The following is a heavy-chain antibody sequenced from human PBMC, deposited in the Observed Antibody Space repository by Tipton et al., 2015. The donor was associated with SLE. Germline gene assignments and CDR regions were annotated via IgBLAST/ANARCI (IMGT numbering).Heavy chain of an antibody. CDR1: GFTFSNYA. CDR2: IYSGGNT. CDR3: AKASRGQYESWSGHFDE. J-gene: IGHJ4*02. D-gene: IGHD3-3*01. Sequence: GSLRLSCAASGFTFSNYAMSWVRQAPGKGLEWVSIIYSGGNTYYVESVEGRFTISRDNSDNTLYVRMNNLRVEDTAIYYCAKASRGQYESWSGHFDEWGRGTLVTASS. V-gene: IGHV3-23*03.